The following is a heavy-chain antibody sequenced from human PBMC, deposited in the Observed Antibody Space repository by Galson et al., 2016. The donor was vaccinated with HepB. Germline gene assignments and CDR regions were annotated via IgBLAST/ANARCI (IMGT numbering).Heavy chain of an antibody. J-gene: IGHJ4*02. CDR3: AKLDCGRDCPRDD. CDR2: ISYDGGDK. V-gene: IGHV3-30*19. CDR1: GFTFSRYG. D-gene: IGHD2-21*02. Sequence: SLRLSCAASGFTFSRYGMHWVRQAPGKGLEWVAVISYDGGDKHYVDSVKGRFTVSRDNSKNTLFLQMNSLRVEDTAVYYCAKLDCGRDCPRDDWGQGTQVTVS.